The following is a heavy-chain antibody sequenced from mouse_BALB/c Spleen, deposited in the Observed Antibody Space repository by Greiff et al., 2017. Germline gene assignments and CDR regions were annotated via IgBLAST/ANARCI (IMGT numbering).Heavy chain of an antibody. CDR1: GFTFSSYT. CDR3: ARHKSGQYYFDY. Sequence: DVHLVESGGGLVQPGGSLKLSCAASGFTFSSYTMSWVRQTPEKRLEWVAYISNGGGSTYYPDTVKGRFTISRDNAKNTLYLQMSSLKSEDTAMDYCARHKSGQYYFDYWGQGTTLTVSS. CDR2: ISNGGGST. D-gene: IGHD1-3*01. J-gene: IGHJ2*01. V-gene: IGHV5-12-2*01.